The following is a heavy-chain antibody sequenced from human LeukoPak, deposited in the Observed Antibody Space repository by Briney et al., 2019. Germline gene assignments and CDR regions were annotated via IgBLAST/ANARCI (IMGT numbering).Heavy chain of an antibody. CDR3: AKYAPPTTTMTRFFDY. D-gene: IGHD4-11*01. Sequence: GGSLRLSCAASGFSFSDYAMTWVRQAPGKGLEWVSVIGGNSGGIQYADSVKGRFSISRDNSKNTLYLQMNSLRVEDTAVYYCAKYAPPTTTMTRFFDYWGQGALVTVSS. J-gene: IGHJ4*02. V-gene: IGHV3-23*01. CDR2: IGGNSGGI. CDR1: GFSFSDYA.